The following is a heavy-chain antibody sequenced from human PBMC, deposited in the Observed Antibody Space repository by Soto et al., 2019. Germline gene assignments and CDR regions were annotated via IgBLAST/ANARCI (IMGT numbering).Heavy chain of an antibody. J-gene: IGHJ5*02. Sequence: SETLSLTCTVSGGSISSYYWSWIRQPPGKGLEWIGYIYYSGSTNYNPSLKSRVTISVDTSKNQFSLKLSSVTAADTAVYYCARQDYDFWSRYTGWFDPWGQGTLVTVSS. V-gene: IGHV4-59*08. CDR1: GGSISSYY. CDR2: IYYSGST. CDR3: ARQDYDFWSRYTGWFDP. D-gene: IGHD3-3*01.